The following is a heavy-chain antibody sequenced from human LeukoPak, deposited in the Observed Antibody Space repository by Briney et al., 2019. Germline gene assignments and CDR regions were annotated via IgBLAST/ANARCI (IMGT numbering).Heavy chain of an antibody. CDR1: GLTFGSYW. V-gene: IGHV3-7*05. J-gene: IGHJ3*02. Sequence: AAGSLRLSCAASGLTFGSYWMSWVRQAPGKGLEWVATIKQDGSQKEYVDSVKGRFTISRDNAKNSLYLQMNSLRPEDTAVYYCARDPTVTDFYVAFDIWGQGTMVTVSS. CDR2: IKQDGSQK. CDR3: ARDPTVTDFYVAFDI. D-gene: IGHD4-17*01.